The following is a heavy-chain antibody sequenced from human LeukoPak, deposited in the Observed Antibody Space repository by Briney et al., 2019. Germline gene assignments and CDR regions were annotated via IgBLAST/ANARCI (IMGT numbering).Heavy chain of an antibody. V-gene: IGHV3-7*01. CDR3: ARDLGIDYYYYMDV. CDR2: IKQDGSEK. CDR1: GFTFSSYW. J-gene: IGHJ6*03. Sequence: GGSLRLSCAASGFTFSSYWMSWVRQAPGKGLEWVANIKQDGSEKYYVDSVKGRFTIPRDNAKNSLYLQMNSLRAEDTAVYYCARDLGIDYYYYMDVWGKGTTVTVSS.